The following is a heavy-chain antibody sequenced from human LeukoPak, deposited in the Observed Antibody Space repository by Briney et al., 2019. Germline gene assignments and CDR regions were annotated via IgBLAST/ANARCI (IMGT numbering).Heavy chain of an antibody. CDR2: IYYSGST. CDR3: ARLLTYGSGGNFIEKPIDY. D-gene: IGHD3-10*01. Sequence: SETLSLTCTVSGGSISSYYWSWIRQPPGKGLEWIGYIYYSGSTNYNPSLKSRVTISVDTSKNQFSLKLSSVTAADTAVYYCARLLTYGSGGNFIEKPIDYWGQGTLVTVSS. J-gene: IGHJ4*02. V-gene: IGHV4-59*01. CDR1: GGSISSYY.